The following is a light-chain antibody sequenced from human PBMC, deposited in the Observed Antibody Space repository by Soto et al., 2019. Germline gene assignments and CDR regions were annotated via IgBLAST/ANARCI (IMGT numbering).Light chain of an antibody. V-gene: IGKV1-5*03. J-gene: IGKJ1*01. Sequence: IQMTQSPSTLSASVGDRVTITCRASQSISSWLAWYQQKPGKAPXXLIYKASSLESGVPSRFSGSGSGTEFTLTISSLKPDDFATYYCQQYNSYRTFGQGTKVDI. CDR1: QSISSW. CDR3: QQYNSYRT. CDR2: KAS.